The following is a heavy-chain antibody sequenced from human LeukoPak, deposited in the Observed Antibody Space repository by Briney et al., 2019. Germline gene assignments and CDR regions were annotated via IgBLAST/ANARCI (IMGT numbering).Heavy chain of an antibody. CDR2: IYHSGST. V-gene: IGHV4-30-2*01. CDR3: ARVVWFGEFYYFDY. CDR1: GGSISSGGYS. D-gene: IGHD3-10*01. Sequence: SETLSLTCAVSGGSISSGGYSWSWIRQPPGKGLEWIGYIYHSGSTYYNPSLKSRVTISVDRSKNQFSLKLSSVTAADTAVYYCARVVWFGEFYYFDYWGQGTLVTVSS. J-gene: IGHJ4*02.